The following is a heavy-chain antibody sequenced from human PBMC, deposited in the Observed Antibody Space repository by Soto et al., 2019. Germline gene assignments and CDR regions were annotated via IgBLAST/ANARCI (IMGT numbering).Heavy chain of an antibody. V-gene: IGHV4-31*03. J-gene: IGHJ5*02. Sequence: AQTLAVTCTVSGGTSRSGGYYWSWIRQRPGKGLEWIGYIYYSGSTYYNPSLKSRVTISVDTSKNQFSLKLSSVTDADTAVYYCASHCSGGSXYSGWFDPRGQGTLVTVSS. CDR2: IYYSGST. CDR3: ASHCSGGSXYSGWFDP. D-gene: IGHD2-15*01. CDR1: GGTSRSGGYY.